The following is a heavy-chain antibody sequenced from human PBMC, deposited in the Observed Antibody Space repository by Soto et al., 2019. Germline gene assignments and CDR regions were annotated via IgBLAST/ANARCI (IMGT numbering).Heavy chain of an antibody. CDR3: TSDTFGLRDT. D-gene: IGHD3-16*01. Sequence: MQMVESGGGSVQPGGSLRLSCGASGFPFSHYWMHWVRQTPGKGLVWVSRINPAGTISNYADSVEGRFTISRDNADSALFLQMNNLSAEDTAIYYCTSDTFGLRDTWGQGTLVTVSS. CDR2: INPAGTIS. V-gene: IGHV3-74*01. CDR1: GFPFSHYW. J-gene: IGHJ5*02.